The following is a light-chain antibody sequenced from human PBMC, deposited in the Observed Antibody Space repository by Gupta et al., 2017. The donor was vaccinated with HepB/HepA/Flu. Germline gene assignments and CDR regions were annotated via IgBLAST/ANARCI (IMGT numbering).Light chain of an antibody. CDR2: EAS. V-gene: IGKV1-5*03. Sequence: DILMTQSPPSLSASVGDRVTITCRASQSIGTWLAWYQQKPGKAPNLLIYEASSLQNGVPSRFSGSGSGKELTLTISSRQQDDFATYYCQQYNDYWRLTFGGGTKVEIK. J-gene: IGKJ4*01. CDR1: QSIGTW. CDR3: QQYNDYWRLT.